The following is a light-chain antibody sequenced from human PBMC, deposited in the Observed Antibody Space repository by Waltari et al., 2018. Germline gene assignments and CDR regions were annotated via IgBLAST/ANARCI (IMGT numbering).Light chain of an antibody. CDR2: DDG. Sequence: SYVLTQPPSVSVAPGQTARITCDGNKIGSKNGHWYQQKPGQAPVLVVYDDGDRPSGIPERFSGSNSGNTATLTISRVDAGDEADYYCQVWDSGSDHYVFGTVTKVTVL. V-gene: IGLV3-21*02. CDR1: KIGSKN. J-gene: IGLJ1*01. CDR3: QVWDSGSDHYV.